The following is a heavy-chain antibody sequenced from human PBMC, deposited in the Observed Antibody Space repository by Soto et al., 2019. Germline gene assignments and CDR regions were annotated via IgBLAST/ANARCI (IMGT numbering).Heavy chain of an antibody. CDR2: ISANGDNV. V-gene: IGHV3-9*01. J-gene: IGHJ4*02. D-gene: IGHD4-17*01. Sequence: GGSLRLSCVASGFTVDDYAMHWVRQAPGKGLEWVSGISANGDNVDYADSVKGRFTVSRDNAKNSLFLQMNSLRPEDTALYYCAKDMKWGGMTTIHYFDSWGQGTQVTV. CDR3: AKDMKWGGMTTIHYFDS. CDR1: GFTVDDYA.